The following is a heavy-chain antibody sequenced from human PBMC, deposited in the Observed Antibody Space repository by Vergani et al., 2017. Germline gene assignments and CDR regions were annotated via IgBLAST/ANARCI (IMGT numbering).Heavy chain of an antibody. J-gene: IGHJ6*03. Sequence: QVQLQQWGAGLLKPSETLSLTCAVYGGSFSDYYWSWIRQPPGKGLEWIGDINHSGSTNYNPSLKSRVTMSVDTSKNQFSLKLSSVTAADTAVYYCARASHCINCYSEGPNGPGYYYMDVWGKGTTVTVSS. CDR3: ARASHCINCYSEGPNGPGYYYMDV. D-gene: IGHD2-21*01. CDR2: INHSGST. V-gene: IGHV4-34*01. CDR1: GGSFSDYY.